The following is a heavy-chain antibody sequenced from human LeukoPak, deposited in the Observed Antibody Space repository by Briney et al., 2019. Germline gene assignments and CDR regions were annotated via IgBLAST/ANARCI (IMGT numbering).Heavy chain of an antibody. CDR1: GYTFTSYD. D-gene: IGHD4-17*01. V-gene: IGHV1-8*01. CDR2: MNPNSGNT. Sequence: GASVKVSCRASGYTFTSYDINWVRQATGQGLEWMGWMNPNSGNTGYAQKFQDRVTMTRNTSISTAYMELSSLRSEDTAVYYCARGQTTVTTSDYWGQGTLVTVSS. J-gene: IGHJ4*02. CDR3: ARGQTTVTTSDY.